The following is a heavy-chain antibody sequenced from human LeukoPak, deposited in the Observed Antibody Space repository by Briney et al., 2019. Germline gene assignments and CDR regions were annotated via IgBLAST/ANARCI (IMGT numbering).Heavy chain of an antibody. CDR2: INPNSGGT. J-gene: IGHJ3*02. D-gene: IGHD6-19*01. CDR1: GYTFTGYY. Sequence: ASVKVSCKASGYTFTGYYMHWVRQAPGQGLEWMGWINPNSGGTNYAQKFQGRVTMTSDTSISTAYMELSRLRSDDTAVYYCARQQWLVNAFDIWGQGTMVTVSS. CDR3: ARQQWLVNAFDI. V-gene: IGHV1-2*02.